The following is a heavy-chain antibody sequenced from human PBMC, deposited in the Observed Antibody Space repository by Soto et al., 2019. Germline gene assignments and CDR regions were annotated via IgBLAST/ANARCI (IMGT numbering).Heavy chain of an antibody. CDR1: GGSISSGGYY. V-gene: IGHV4-31*03. J-gene: IGHJ4*02. CDR2: IYYSGST. D-gene: IGHD6-13*01. Sequence: KPSETLSLTCTVSGGSISSGGYYWSWIRQHPGKGLEWIGYIYYSGSTYYNPSLKSRVTISVDTSKNQFSLKLSSVTAADTAVYYCARADVVYSSSWYGYFDYWGQGTLVTVSS. CDR3: ARADVVYSSSWYGYFDY.